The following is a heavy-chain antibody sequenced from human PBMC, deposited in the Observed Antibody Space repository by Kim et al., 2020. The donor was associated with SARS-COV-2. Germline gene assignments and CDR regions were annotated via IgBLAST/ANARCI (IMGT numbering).Heavy chain of an antibody. D-gene: IGHD4-17*01. CDR2: ISSSSSTI. J-gene: IGHJ4*02. CDR1: GFTFSDYY. V-gene: IGHV3-48*02. CDR3: ARDSGTTTMNVDY. Sequence: GGSLRLSCAASGFTFSDYYMNWVRQAPGKGLEWVSSISSSSSTIYYADSVKGRFTISRDNARNSLYLQMNSLRDEDTAVYYCARDSGTTTMNVDYWGQGSLVTVSS.